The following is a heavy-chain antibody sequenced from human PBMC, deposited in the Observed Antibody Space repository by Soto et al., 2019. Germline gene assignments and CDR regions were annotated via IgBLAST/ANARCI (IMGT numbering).Heavy chain of an antibody. J-gene: IGHJ4*01. Sequence: QVHLVQSGAEVKKPGSSVKVSCKASGGSCSTYAINWLRQAPGQGLEWMGGIIPLFVTENYAQNFQARFTFTAYKSTTTAYLEVRSHKSADTAVYSWATGFWTVPIAHYFDYWGQGTLVTASS. CDR2: IIPLFVTE. V-gene: IGHV1-69*06. D-gene: IGHD3-3*01. CDR1: GGSCSTYA. CDR3: ATGFWTVPIAHYFDY.